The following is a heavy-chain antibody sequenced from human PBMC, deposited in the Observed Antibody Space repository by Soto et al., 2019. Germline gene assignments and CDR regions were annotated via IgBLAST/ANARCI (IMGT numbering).Heavy chain of an antibody. V-gene: IGHV4-59*01. Sequence: PSETLSLTCTVSGDSISSYYWSWIRQPPGKGLEWIGYIYYTGSTNYIPSLKSRVTISLDTSKNRFSLKLSSVTAADTAIYYCASYCSGGNCYGKVDYWGQGTLVTVSS. CDR3: ASYCSGGNCYGKVDY. CDR2: IYYTGST. J-gene: IGHJ4*02. D-gene: IGHD2-15*01. CDR1: GDSISSYY.